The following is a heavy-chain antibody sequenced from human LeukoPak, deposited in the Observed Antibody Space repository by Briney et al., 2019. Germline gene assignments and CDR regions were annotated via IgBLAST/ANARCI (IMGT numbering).Heavy chain of an antibody. Sequence: GGSLRLSCAASGFTVSNNYMNWVRQAPGKGLEWVSVIYSGGNIYYADSVKGRFTVSRDNSKNTLYLQMNSLRAEDSAVYYCAKDSSGYALDYWGQGTLVTVSS. CDR3: AKDSSGYALDY. D-gene: IGHD3-22*01. CDR1: GFTVSNNY. J-gene: IGHJ4*02. V-gene: IGHV3-53*01. CDR2: IYSGGNI.